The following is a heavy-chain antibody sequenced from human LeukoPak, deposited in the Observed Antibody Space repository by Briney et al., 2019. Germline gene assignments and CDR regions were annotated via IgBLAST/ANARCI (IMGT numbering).Heavy chain of an antibody. CDR2: IYTSGST. CDR1: GGSISSYY. Sequence: SETLSLTCTVSGGSISSYYWSWIRQPAGKGPEWIGRIYTSGSTNYNPFLKSRVTMSVDTSKNQFSLKLSSVTAADTAVYYCARLGGSYQLYYFDYWGQGTLVTVSS. CDR3: ARLGGSYQLYYFDY. D-gene: IGHD1-26*01. V-gene: IGHV4-4*07. J-gene: IGHJ4*02.